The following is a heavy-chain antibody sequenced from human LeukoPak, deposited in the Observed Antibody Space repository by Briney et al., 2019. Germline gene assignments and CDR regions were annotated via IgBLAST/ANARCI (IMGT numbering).Heavy chain of an antibody. CDR1: GFTFSSYG. CDR3: AKSSRGPYSSGWYRPDY. CDR2: ISYDGSNK. J-gene: IGHJ4*02. V-gene: IGHV3-30*18. Sequence: GGSLRLSCAASGFTFSSYGMHWVRQAPGKGLEWVAVISYDGSNKYYADSVKGRFTISRDNSKNTLYLQMNSLRAEDTAVYYCAKSSRGPYSSGWYRPDYWGQGTLVTVSS. D-gene: IGHD6-19*01.